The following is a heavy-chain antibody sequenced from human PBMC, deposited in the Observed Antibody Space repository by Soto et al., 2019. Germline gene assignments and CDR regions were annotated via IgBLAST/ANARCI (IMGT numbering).Heavy chain of an antibody. CDR1: EGTFSSYA. CDR3: ARTNDILTGDYSYYGMDV. D-gene: IGHD3-9*01. CDR2: IKPNSGGT. J-gene: IGHJ6*02. Sequence: ASVKVSCKASEGTFSSYAISWVRQAPGQGLEWMGWIKPNSGGTNYAQKLQGWVTMTRDTSISTAYMELSRLRSDDTAVYYCARTNDILTGDYSYYGMDVWGQGTTVTVSS. V-gene: IGHV1-2*04.